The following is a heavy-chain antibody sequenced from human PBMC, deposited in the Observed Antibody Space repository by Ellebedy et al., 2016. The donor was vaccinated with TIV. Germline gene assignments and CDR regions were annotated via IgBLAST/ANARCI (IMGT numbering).Heavy chain of an antibody. CDR1: GFYW. Sequence: GESLKISXAASGFYWMHWVRQPPGKGLVWVSRINSDGSSTTYADSVKGRFTISRDNAKNTLYLQMNSLRAEDTAVYYCAKDLGYYDFWSGLFDYWGQGTLVTVSS. CDR3: AKDLGYYDFWSGLFDY. J-gene: IGHJ4*02. CDR2: INSDGSST. V-gene: IGHV3-74*01. D-gene: IGHD3-3*01.